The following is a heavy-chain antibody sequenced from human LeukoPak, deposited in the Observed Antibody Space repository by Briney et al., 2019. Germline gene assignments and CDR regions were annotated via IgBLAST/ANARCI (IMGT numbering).Heavy chain of an antibody. V-gene: IGHV3-48*02. D-gene: IGHD5-18*01. CDR3: ARMIDYNYGYAFDY. Sequence: PGGSLRLSCAASGFTLSSYTMNWVRQAPGKGLEWVSYMSTSGSISYTDSVKGRFTISRDSAKNSLYLQMNSLRDGDTAVYYCARMIDYNYGYAFDYRGQGTLVTVSS. CDR2: MSTSGSI. CDR1: GFTLSSYT. J-gene: IGHJ4*02.